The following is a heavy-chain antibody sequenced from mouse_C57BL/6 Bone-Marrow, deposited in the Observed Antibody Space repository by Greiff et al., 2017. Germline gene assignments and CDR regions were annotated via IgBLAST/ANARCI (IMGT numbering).Heavy chain of an antibody. CDR3: ASDGNYWYVDV. CDR1: GFTFSDYY. J-gene: IGHJ1*01. V-gene: IGHV5-4*02. Sequence: EVKVVESGGGLVKPGASLKLSCAASGFTFSDYYMHWVRQTPEQRLEWVATISAGGSYTYYPDSVKGRFTISRDKAKNNLYLQMSSLTSEDTAVYYCASDGNYWYVDVWGAGTTVTVSS. D-gene: IGHD2-1*01. CDR2: ISAGGSYT.